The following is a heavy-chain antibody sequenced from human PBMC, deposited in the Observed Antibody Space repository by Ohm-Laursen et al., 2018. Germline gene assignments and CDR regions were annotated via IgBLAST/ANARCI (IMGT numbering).Heavy chain of an antibody. CDR1: GFTFSSYG. J-gene: IGHJ4*02. Sequence: SLRLSCAASGFTFSSYGMHWVRQAPGKGLEWVAVISYDGSNKYYADSVKGRFTISRDNSKNTLYLQMNSLRAEDTAVYYCAKDWPDDDDSGYGTYYFDYWGQGTLVTVSS. D-gene: IGHD3-22*01. CDR2: ISYDGSNK. CDR3: AKDWPDDDDSGYGTYYFDY. V-gene: IGHV3-30*18.